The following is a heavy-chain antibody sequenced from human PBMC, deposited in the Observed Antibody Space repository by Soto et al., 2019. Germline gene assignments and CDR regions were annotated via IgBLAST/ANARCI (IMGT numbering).Heavy chain of an antibody. D-gene: IGHD4-17*01. CDR3: AHSSSRWPLGY. Sequence: QITLKESGPTLVKPTQPLTLTCTFSGFSLSTSGVGVVWLRQPPGKALEWLALVYWDDDKRYSPSLKSRLTTTQDTSKNQVVLTMNNMDHVDTATYYCAHSSSRWPLGYWGQGALVTVSS. V-gene: IGHV2-5*02. CDR2: VYWDDDK. CDR1: GFSLSTSGVG. J-gene: IGHJ4*02.